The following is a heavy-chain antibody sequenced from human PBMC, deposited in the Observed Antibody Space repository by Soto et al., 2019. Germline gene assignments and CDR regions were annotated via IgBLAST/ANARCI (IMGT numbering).Heavy chain of an antibody. J-gene: IGHJ4*02. CDR2: ISGSGGTT. CDR1: GLTFGSYA. D-gene: IGHD2-15*01. Sequence: GGSLRLSCAASGLTFGSYAMSWVRQAPGKGLEWVSAISGSGGTTYYADSVRGRFTISRDNSENTLYLQMNSLRAEDTAVYYCAREYCSGGSCYSSLFYWGQGTLVTVSS. V-gene: IGHV3-23*01. CDR3: AREYCSGGSCYSSLFY.